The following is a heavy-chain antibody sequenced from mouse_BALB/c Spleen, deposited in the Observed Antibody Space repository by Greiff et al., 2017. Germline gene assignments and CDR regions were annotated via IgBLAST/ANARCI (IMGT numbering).Heavy chain of an antibody. Sequence: EVKLVESGGGLVKPGGSLKLSCAASGFTFSDYYMYWVRQTPEKRLEWVATISDGGSYTYYPDSVKGRFTISRDNAKNNLYLQMSSLKSEDTAMYYCARDRGLYGSPFAYWGQGTLVTVSA. J-gene: IGHJ3*01. CDR2: ISDGGSYT. CDR3: ARDRGLYGSPFAY. V-gene: IGHV5-4*02. CDR1: GFTFSDYY. D-gene: IGHD1-1*01.